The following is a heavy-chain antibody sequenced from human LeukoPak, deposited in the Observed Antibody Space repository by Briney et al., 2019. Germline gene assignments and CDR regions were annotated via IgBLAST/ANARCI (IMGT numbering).Heavy chain of an antibody. V-gene: IGHV3-33*01. J-gene: IGHJ6*02. D-gene: IGHD6-6*01. CDR2: IWYDGSNK. CDR3: ARDSGRYSSSYYGMDV. Sequence: GRSLKLSCAASGFTFSSYGMHWVRQAPGKGLEWVAVIWYDGSNKYYADSVKGRFTISRDNSKNTLYLQMNSLRAEDTAVYYCARDSGRYSSSYYGMDVWGQGTTVTVSS. CDR1: GFTFSSYG.